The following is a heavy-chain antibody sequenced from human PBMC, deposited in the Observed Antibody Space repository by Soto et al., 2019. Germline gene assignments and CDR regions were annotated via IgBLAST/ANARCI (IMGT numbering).Heavy chain of an antibody. CDR1: GFTFSSYG. Sequence: GGSLRLSCAASGFTFSSYGMHWVRQAPGKGLEWVAVISYDGSNKYYADSVKGRFTISRDNSKNTLYLQMNSLRAEDTAVYYCAKDLGRDGYNYGRYFDYWGQGTLVTVSS. J-gene: IGHJ4*02. CDR3: AKDLGRDGYNYGRYFDY. V-gene: IGHV3-30*18. CDR2: ISYDGSNK. D-gene: IGHD5-12*01.